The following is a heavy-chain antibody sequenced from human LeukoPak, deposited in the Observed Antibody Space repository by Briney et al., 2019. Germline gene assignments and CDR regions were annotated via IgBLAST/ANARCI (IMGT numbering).Heavy chain of an antibody. J-gene: IGHJ4*02. CDR1: GFTFSSYS. Sequence: PGGSLRLSCAASGFTFSSYSMNWLRQAPGKGLEWVSSISSSSSYIYYADSVKGRFTISRDNAKNSLYLQMNSLRAEDTAVYYCARARQATVDFDYWGQGTLVTVSS. CDR2: ISSSSSYI. V-gene: IGHV3-21*01. CDR3: ARARQATVDFDY. D-gene: IGHD4-23*01.